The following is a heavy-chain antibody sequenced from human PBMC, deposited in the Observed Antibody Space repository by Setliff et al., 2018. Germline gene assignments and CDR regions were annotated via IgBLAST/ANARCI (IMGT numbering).Heavy chain of an antibody. CDR3: ERLVRYCTTTSCQRTSGDDF. Sequence: GASVKVSCKASGYTFINFGISWVRQAPGQGLEWVGWISPYTGNTFYAPQFQGRVIMTTDTSTNTAYMDLRSLRSDDTAVYYCERLVRYCTTTSCQRTSGDDFWGQGTLVTVSS. J-gene: IGHJ4*02. V-gene: IGHV1-18*01. CDR2: ISPYTGNT. CDR1: GYTFINFG. D-gene: IGHD2-2*01.